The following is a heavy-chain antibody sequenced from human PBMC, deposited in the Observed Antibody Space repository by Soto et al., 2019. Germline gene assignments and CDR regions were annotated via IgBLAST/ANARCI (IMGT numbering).Heavy chain of an antibody. Sequence: GASVKVSCKASGGTLSSYAISWVRQAPGQGLEWMGGIIPIFGTANYAQKFQGRVTITADKSTSTAYMELSSLRSEDTAVYYCARDRGYSYGYFDYWGQGTLVTVSS. CDR3: ARDRGYSYGYFDY. CDR2: IIPIFGTA. CDR1: GGTLSSYA. D-gene: IGHD5-18*01. V-gene: IGHV1-69*06. J-gene: IGHJ4*02.